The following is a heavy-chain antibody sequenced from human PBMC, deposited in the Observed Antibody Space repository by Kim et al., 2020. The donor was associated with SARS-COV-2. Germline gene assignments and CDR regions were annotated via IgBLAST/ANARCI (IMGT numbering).Heavy chain of an antibody. Sequence: DSGEGRSTISRDNAKNALYRQMNSLRAEDTAVYYCAKDRAIAARLSAFDIWGQGTMVTVSS. CDR3: AKDRAIAARLSAFDI. J-gene: IGHJ3*02. V-gene: IGHV3-23*01. D-gene: IGHD6-6*01.